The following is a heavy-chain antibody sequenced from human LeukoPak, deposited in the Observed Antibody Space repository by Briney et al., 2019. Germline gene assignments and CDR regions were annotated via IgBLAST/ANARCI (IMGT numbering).Heavy chain of an antibody. J-gene: IGHJ6*02. Sequence: SETLSLTCTVSGGSISSHFWTWIRQPPGKGLEWIGYTYYSGSTNYNPSLKSRVTISVDTSKNQFSLKLSSVTAADTAVYYCAGELYGMDVWGQGTTVTVSS. CDR3: AGELYGMDV. CDR1: GGSISSHF. V-gene: IGHV4-59*11. CDR2: TYYSGST.